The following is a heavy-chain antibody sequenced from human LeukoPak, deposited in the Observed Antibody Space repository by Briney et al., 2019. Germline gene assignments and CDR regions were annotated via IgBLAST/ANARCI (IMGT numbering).Heavy chain of an antibody. CDR2: MNPNSGNT. V-gene: IGHV1-8*01. CDR3: AIIKLDYDILTGYYSYYYMDV. D-gene: IGHD3-9*01. CDR1: GYTFTSYD. Sequence: GASVKVSCKASGYTFTSYDINWVRQATGQGLEWMGWMNPNSGNTGYAQKFQGRVTMTRNTSISTAYMELSSLRSEDTAVYYCAIIKLDYDILTGYYSYYYMDVWGKGTTVTVSS. J-gene: IGHJ6*03.